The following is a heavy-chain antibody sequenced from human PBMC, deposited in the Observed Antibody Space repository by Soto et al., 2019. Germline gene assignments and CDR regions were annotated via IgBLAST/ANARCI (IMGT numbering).Heavy chain of an antibody. V-gene: IGHV1-69*13. CDR3: ARGPLGLYPCPWGRYYCMD. CDR2: IIPIFGTA. CDR1: VGIFISCA. J-gene: IGHJ6*01. Sequence: AAVKASCKDSVGIFISCAIIWVRQSADQGLELMGGIIPIFGTANSAQKFQGRVKITADESTSTAYMELSSRTAADTAVYYCARGPLGLYPCPWGRYYCMD. D-gene: IGHD2-2*02.